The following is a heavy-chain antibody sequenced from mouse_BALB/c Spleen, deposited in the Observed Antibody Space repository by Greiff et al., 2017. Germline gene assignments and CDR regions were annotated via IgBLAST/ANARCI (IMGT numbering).Heavy chain of an antibody. V-gene: IGHV1-14*01. J-gene: IGHJ4*01. CDR2: INPYNDGT. CDR3: AGWYGNYEDAMDY. CDR1: GYTFTSYV. Sequence: EVQLQQSGPELVKPGASVKMSCKASGYTFTSYVMHWVKQKPGQGLEWIGYINPYNDGTKYNEKFKGKATLTSDKSSSTAYMELSSLTSEDSAVYYCAGWYGNYEDAMDYWGQGTSVTVSS. D-gene: IGHD2-10*02.